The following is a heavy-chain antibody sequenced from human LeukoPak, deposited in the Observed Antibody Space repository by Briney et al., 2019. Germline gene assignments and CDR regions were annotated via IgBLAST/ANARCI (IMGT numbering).Heavy chain of an antibody. Sequence: ASVKVSFKASGYTVNTYGISWVRQAPGQGLEWMGWISTYNGDVIYVQNLQGRVTMTTDISTSTAYMELMSLRSDDTAVYYCLRDAQRHRLTPEYWGQGNLVTVSS. CDR3: LRDAQRHRLTPEY. J-gene: IGHJ4*02. CDR2: ISTYNGDV. D-gene: IGHD6-25*01. CDR1: GYTVNTYG. V-gene: IGHV1-18*01.